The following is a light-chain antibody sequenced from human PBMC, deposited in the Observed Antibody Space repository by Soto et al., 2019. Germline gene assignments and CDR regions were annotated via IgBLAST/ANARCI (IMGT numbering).Light chain of an antibody. J-gene: IGLJ2*01. CDR1: SSDVGGYNY. V-gene: IGLV2-8*01. Sequence: QSALTQPPFASGSPGQSVTISCTGTSSDVGGYNYVSWYQQHPGKAPKLMIYEVTKRPSGVPDRFSGSKSGNTASLTVSGLQAEDEADYYCSSYVGSNNFGVVFGGGTKLTVL. CDR3: SSYVGSNNFGVV. CDR2: EVT.